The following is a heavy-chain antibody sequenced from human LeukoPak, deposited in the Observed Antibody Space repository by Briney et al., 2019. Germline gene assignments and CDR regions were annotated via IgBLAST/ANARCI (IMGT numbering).Heavy chain of an antibody. J-gene: IGHJ4*02. D-gene: IGHD1-1*01. CDR2: MNPNSGNT. CDR3: ARGQAGTLDFDY. Sequence: ASVKVSCKASGYTFTSYDINWVRQATGQGLEWMGWMNPNSGNTGYARKFQGRVTMTRNTSISTAYMELSSLRSEDTAVYYCARGQAGTLDFDYWGQGTLVTVSS. V-gene: IGHV1-8*01. CDR1: GYTFTSYD.